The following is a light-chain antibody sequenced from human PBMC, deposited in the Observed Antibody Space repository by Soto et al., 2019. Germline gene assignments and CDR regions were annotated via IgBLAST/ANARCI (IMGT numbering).Light chain of an antibody. CDR1: NSNIGAGYD. CDR2: GNS. CDR3: QSYDSSLSGWV. V-gene: IGLV1-40*01. Sequence: QSVLTQPPSVSGAPGQRVTISCTGYNSNIGAGYDVHWYQQLPGTAPKLLIYGNSNRPSRVPDRFSATKSGTSASLAITGLQAEDEDDYYCQSYDSSLSGWVFGGGTKVTVL. J-gene: IGLJ3*02.